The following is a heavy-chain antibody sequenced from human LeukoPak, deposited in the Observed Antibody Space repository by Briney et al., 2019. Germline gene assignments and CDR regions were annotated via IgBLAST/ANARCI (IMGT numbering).Heavy chain of an antibody. J-gene: IGHJ4*02. V-gene: IGHV3-21*04. CDR2: ISSSSYI. CDR3: AIYYDSSGSIDH. Sequence: GGSLRLSCAASGFTFSSYSTNWVRQAPGKGLEWVSSISSSSYIYYADSVKGRLTISRDNAKKSLFLQMNSLRAEDTAVYYCAIYYDSSGSIDHWGQGTLVTVSS. CDR1: GFTFSSYS. D-gene: IGHD3-22*01.